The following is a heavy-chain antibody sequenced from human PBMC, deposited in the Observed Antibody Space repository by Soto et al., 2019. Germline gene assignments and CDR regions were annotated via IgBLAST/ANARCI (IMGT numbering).Heavy chain of an antibody. CDR1: GGSFSTYS. Sequence: VPLVQSGAEVRMPGSSVKVSCKASGGSFSTYSINWVRQDPGQGLEWMGGIIPLFGTTNYAQKFKGRVTITADEYTSTAYMELSSLRAEDAAVYYCARGATHGSSWYFWFDPWGQGTLVTVSS. D-gene: IGHD6-13*01. CDR2: IIPLFGTT. V-gene: IGHV1-69*01. J-gene: IGHJ5*02. CDR3: ARGATHGSSWYFWFDP.